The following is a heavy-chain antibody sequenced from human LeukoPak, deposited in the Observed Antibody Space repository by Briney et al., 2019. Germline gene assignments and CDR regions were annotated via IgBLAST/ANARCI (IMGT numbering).Heavy chain of an antibody. CDR2: IYYSGST. J-gene: IGHJ6*04. Sequence: SETLSLTCTVSGGSISSSSYYWGWIRQPPGRGLEWIGSIYYSGSTYYNPSLKSRVTISVDTSKNQFSLKLSSVTAADTAVYYCARFGRNTPYDYGDSWGLDVWGKGTTVTISS. CDR1: GGSISSSSYY. V-gene: IGHV4-39*07. CDR3: ARFGRNTPYDYGDSWGLDV. D-gene: IGHD4-17*01.